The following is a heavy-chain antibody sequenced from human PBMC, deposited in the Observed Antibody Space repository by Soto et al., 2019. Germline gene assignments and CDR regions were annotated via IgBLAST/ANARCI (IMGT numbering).Heavy chain of an antibody. D-gene: IGHD6-6*01. J-gene: IGHJ4*02. CDR3: AHSRPPRLLDY. Sequence: QITLKESGPTLVKPTQTLTLTCTFSGFSLSTSGVGVGWIRQPPGKALEWLALIYWDDDKRYSSSLNSRLTXTXXTSKNQVVLTTTNMDPADTATYYCAHSRPPRLLDYWGQGTLVTVSS. CDR2: IYWDDDK. V-gene: IGHV2-5*02. CDR1: GFSLSTSGVG.